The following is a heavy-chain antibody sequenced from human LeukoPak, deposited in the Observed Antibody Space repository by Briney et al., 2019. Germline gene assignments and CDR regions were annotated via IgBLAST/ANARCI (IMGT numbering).Heavy chain of an antibody. Sequence: SETLSLTCTVSGGSISSYYWSWIRQPPGKGLEWIGYIYYSGSTNYNPSLKSRVTISVDTSKNQFSLKLSSVTAADTAVYYCARAPGIAVAGTLYYGMDVWDKGTTVTVSS. J-gene: IGHJ6*04. V-gene: IGHV4-59*01. D-gene: IGHD6-19*01. CDR3: ARAPGIAVAGTLYYGMDV. CDR2: IYYSGST. CDR1: GGSISSYY.